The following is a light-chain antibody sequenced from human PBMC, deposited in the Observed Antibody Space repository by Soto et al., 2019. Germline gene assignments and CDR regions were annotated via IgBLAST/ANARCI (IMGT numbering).Light chain of an antibody. V-gene: IGKV3-20*01. CDR1: QIFTSRY. Sequence: IRLTQSPGTLSLSTGERATLSCRASQIFTSRYLAWYQQKPGQAPRLLIYGMSARATGIPDRFSGSGSGTDFTLTISRLEPEDFAVYYCQQYDSSPLTFAGGTKVDIK. J-gene: IGKJ4*01. CDR2: GMS. CDR3: QQYDSSPLT.